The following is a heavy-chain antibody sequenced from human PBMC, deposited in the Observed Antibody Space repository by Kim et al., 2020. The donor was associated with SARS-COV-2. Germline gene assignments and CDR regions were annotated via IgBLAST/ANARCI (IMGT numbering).Heavy chain of an antibody. Sequence: SQTLSLTCVISGDSVSSDSAAWHWIRQSPSRGLEWLGRTYYRSKWYNDYAVSLKSRITINPDTSRNQFSLQLNSVTPEDTAVYYCARDQKHWGYSSGWLNWYFDLWGRGTLVTVSS. V-gene: IGHV6-1*01. D-gene: IGHD6-19*01. CDR2: TYYRSKWYN. CDR1: GDSVSSDSAA. J-gene: IGHJ2*01. CDR3: ARDQKHWGYSSGWLNWYFDL.